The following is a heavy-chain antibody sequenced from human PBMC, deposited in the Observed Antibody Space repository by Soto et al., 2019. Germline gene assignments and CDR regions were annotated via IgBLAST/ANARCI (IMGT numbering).Heavy chain of an antibody. CDR1: GGSISRYY. D-gene: IGHD3-10*01. Sequence: QVQLQESGPGLVKPSETLSLTCTVSGGSISRYYWNWIRQPPGKGLEWIGYIYYSGSTNYNPSLKSRVTISSDTSENHFSLKLSSVTAADTAVYYCARDPGSGSYYGWFDPWGQGTLVTVSS. V-gene: IGHV4-59*01. CDR2: IYYSGST. CDR3: ARDPGSGSYYGWFDP. J-gene: IGHJ5*02.